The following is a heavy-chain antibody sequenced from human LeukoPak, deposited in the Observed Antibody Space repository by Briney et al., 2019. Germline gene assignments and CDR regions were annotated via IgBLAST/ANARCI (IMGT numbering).Heavy chain of an antibody. CDR1: GYTFTGYY. J-gene: IGHJ4*02. V-gene: IGHV1-2*06. CDR3: ARGGQRSSGWYPIDY. D-gene: IGHD6-19*01. CDR2: INPNSGGT. Sequence: ASVKVSCKASGYTFTGYYMHWVRQAPGQGLEWMGRINPNSGGTNYAQKFQGRVTMTRDTSISTAYMELSRLRSDDTAVYYCARGGQRSSGWYPIDYWGQGTLVTVSS.